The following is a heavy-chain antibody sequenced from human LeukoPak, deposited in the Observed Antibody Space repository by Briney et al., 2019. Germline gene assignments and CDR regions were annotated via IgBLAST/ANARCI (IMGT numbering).Heavy chain of an antibody. D-gene: IGHD3-22*01. Sequence: GGSLRLSCAASGFTFSSYWMSWVRQAPGKGLEWVANIKQDGSEKYYVDSVKGRFTISRDNAKNSLYLQMNSLRAEDTAVYYCARATTGSSGYCYSWGAPSYFDYWGQGTLVTVSS. CDR2: IKQDGSEK. CDR3: ARATTGSSGYCYSWGAPSYFDY. J-gene: IGHJ4*02. V-gene: IGHV3-7*01. CDR1: GFTFSSYW.